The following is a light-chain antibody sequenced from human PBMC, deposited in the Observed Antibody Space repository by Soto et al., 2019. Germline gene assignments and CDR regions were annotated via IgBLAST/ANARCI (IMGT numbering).Light chain of an antibody. CDR2: DNN. CDR3: GTWDSSLSAGKV. CDR1: SSNIGAGYD. Sequence: QAVVTQPPSVSGAPGQRVTISCTGSSSNIGAGYDVHWYQQLPGTAPKLLIYDNNKRPSGIPDRFSGSKSGTSATLGITGLQTGDEADYYCGTWDSSLSAGKVFGGGTKLTVL. V-gene: IGLV1-51*01. J-gene: IGLJ3*02.